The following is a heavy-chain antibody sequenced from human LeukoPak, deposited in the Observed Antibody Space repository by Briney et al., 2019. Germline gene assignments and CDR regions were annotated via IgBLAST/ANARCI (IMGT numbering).Heavy chain of an antibody. CDR3: ASRPVDTTMIYYFDY. V-gene: IGHV3-53*01. J-gene: IGHJ4*02. Sequence: GGSLRLSCAISGFAVSSNYMSWVRQAPGKGLEWVSVIYSGGSTYYADSVKGRFTIPRDNSKNTLYLQMNSLRAEDTAVYYCASRPVDTTMIYYFDYWGQGTLVTVSS. CDR1: GFAVSSNY. D-gene: IGHD5-18*01. CDR2: IYSGGST.